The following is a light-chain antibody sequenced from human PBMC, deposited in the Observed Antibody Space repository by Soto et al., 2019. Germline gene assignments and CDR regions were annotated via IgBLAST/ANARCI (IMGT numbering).Light chain of an antibody. CDR1: SSNIGAGYD. CDR3: QSYDTSLSGWV. Sequence: QSVLTQPPSVSGAPGQRVTMSCIGSSSNIGAGYDVNWYQQLPGTAPKLLIYGNSNRPSGVPDRFSGSKSGTSASLAITGFQAEDEADYYCQSYDTSLSGWVFGGGTKVTVL. V-gene: IGLV1-40*01. CDR2: GNS. J-gene: IGLJ3*02.